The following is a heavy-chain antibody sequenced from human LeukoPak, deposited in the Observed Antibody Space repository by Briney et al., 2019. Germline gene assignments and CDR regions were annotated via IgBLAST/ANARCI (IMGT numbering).Heavy chain of an antibody. CDR2: IRYDGNNQ. D-gene: IGHD5-18*01. CDR3: TKEEQQLWFFDY. CDR1: GFTFSSNG. J-gene: IGHJ4*02. V-gene: IGHV3-30*02. Sequence: PGGSLRLSCAASGFTFSSNGMHWVRQAPGKGLEWVAFIRYDGNNQYYADSVKGRFTISRDNSKNTLYLQMNSLRAEDTAVYYCTKEEQQLWFFDYWGQGTLVTVSS.